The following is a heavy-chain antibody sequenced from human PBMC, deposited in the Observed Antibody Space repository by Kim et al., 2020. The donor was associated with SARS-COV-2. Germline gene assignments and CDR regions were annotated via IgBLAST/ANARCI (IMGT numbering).Heavy chain of an antibody. Sequence: GGSLRLSCAASGFTFSSYEMNWVRQAPGKGLEWVSYISSSGSTIYYADSVKGRFTISRDNAKNSLYLQMNSLRAEDTAVYYCARGNRIVGASYWGQGTLVTVSS. D-gene: IGHD1-26*01. CDR3: ARGNRIVGASY. CDR1: GFTFSSYE. J-gene: IGHJ4*02. CDR2: ISSSGSTI. V-gene: IGHV3-48*03.